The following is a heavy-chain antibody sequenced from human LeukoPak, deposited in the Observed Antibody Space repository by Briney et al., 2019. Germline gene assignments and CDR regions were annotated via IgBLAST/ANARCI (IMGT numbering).Heavy chain of an antibody. CDR1: GYRFTTSW. CDR3: ARHVASVGSDY. CDR2: IYPGESDT. Sequence: GESLMISCKGSGYRFTTSWIAWVRQMPGKGLEWMGMIYPGESDTRYSPSFQGQVTISADKSISTTYLQWSSLRASDTAMYYCARHVASVGSDYWGEGTLVTVSS. V-gene: IGHV5-51*01. J-gene: IGHJ4*02. D-gene: IGHD1-26*01.